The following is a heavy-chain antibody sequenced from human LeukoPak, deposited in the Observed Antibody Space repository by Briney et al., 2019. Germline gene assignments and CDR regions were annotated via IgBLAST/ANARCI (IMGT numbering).Heavy chain of an antibody. J-gene: IGHJ4*02. V-gene: IGHV3-7*01. CDR2: IKQDGSEK. D-gene: IGHD3-10*01. Sequence: GGSLRLSCAASGFTFSSYWMSWVRQAPGKGLEWVANIKQDGSEKYYVDSVKGRFTISRDNAKNSLYLQMDSLRAEDTAVYYCARIRYYYGSGSYSFDYWGQGTLVTVSS. CDR3: ARIRYYYGSGSYSFDY. CDR1: GFTFSSYW.